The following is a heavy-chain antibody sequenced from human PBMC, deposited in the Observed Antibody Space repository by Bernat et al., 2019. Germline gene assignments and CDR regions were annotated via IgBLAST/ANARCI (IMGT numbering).Heavy chain of an antibody. V-gene: IGHV3-7*03. J-gene: IGHJ3*01. Sequence: EVQLVQSGAALVQPGGSLRLSCAASGFTFLSHWMCWLRQAPGKGLEWVANIKSDGSAKYYMDSVKGRFTISRDNVNNSLYLQMNSLRADDTAVYYCARDPGWGALDLWGQGTMVTVSS. CDR2: IKSDGSAK. CDR3: ARDPGWGALDL. D-gene: IGHD3-16*01. CDR1: GFTFLSHW.